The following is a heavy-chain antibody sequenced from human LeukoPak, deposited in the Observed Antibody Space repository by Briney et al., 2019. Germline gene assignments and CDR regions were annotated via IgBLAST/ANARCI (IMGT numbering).Heavy chain of an antibody. Sequence: GGSLRLSCAATGFTFSSHSMNWVRQAPGKGLEWVSYISGGSATIYYADSVKGRSTISRDNAKNSLYLQMSGLRDEDTAVYYCASGNYGQFDYWGQGTLVTVSS. CDR2: ISGGSATI. J-gene: IGHJ4*02. D-gene: IGHD3-10*01. CDR3: ASGNYGQFDY. V-gene: IGHV3-48*02. CDR1: GFTFSSHS.